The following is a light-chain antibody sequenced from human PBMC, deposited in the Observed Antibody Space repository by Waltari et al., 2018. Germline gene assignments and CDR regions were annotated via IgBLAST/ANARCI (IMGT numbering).Light chain of an antibody. J-gene: IGKJ1*01. Sequence: EIVLTQSPGTLSLSPGERATLSCRASQSVRSRYLAWYQQKPGQAPRVLIHGASTRATGIPDRFSGSGSGTDFTLTISRLEPEDFAVYYCQQYGSSPWTFGQGTKVEIK. CDR3: QQYGSSPWT. CDR1: QSVRSRY. CDR2: GAS. V-gene: IGKV3-20*01.